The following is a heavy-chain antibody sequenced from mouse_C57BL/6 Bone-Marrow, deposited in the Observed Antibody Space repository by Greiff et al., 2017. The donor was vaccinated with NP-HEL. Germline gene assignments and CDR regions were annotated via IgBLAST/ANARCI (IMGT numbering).Heavy chain of an antibody. CDR1: GFTFSSYG. D-gene: IGHD3-1*01. J-gene: IGHJ2*01. V-gene: IGHV5-6*01. CDR2: ISSGGSYT. CDR3: ARHSGLYFDY. Sequence: EVKLVESGGDLVKPGGSLKLSCAASGFTFSSYGMSWVRQTPDQRLEWVATISSGGSYTYYPDSVKGRFTISRDNAKNTLYLQMSSLKSEDTAMYYCARHSGLYFDYWGQGTTLTVSS.